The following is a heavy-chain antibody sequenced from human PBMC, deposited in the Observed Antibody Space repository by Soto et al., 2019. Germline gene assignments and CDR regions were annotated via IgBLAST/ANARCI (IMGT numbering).Heavy chain of an antibody. J-gene: IGHJ4*02. D-gene: IGHD3-3*01. CDR3: ARVRAVLRFWEWYQYYFDY. Sequence: EVQLVESGGGLVQPGGSLRLSCAASGFTFSSYWMSWVRQAPGKGLEWVANIKQDGSEKYYVDSVKGRFTISRDNAKNSLYLQMNSLRAEDTAVYYCARVRAVLRFWEWYQYYFDYWGQGTLVTVSS. CDR1: GFTFSSYW. CDR2: IKQDGSEK. V-gene: IGHV3-7*05.